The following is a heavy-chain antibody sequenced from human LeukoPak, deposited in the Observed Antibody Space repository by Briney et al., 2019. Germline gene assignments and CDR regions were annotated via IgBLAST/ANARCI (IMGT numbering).Heavy chain of an antibody. D-gene: IGHD3-16*01. CDR1: GFTFDDYA. V-gene: IGHV3-43D*03. Sequence: PGGSLRLSCAASGFTFDDYAMHWVRQAPGKGPEWVSLISWEGGTTFCADSVKGRFTISRDNSRNSLYLQMNSLRTEDTALYYCAKGDRVGGSWFDPWGQGTLVTVSS. J-gene: IGHJ5*02. CDR2: ISWEGGTT. CDR3: AKGDRVGGSWFDP.